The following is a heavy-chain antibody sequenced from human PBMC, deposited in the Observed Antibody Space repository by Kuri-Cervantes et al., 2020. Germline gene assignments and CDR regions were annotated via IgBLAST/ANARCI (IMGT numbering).Heavy chain of an antibody. CDR3: TRQDSTVAFDI. CDR2: IRSKANSYAT. CDR1: GFTFSGSA. J-gene: IGHJ3*02. V-gene: IGHV3-73*01. D-gene: IGHD2-15*01. Sequence: GGSLRLSCAASGFTFSGSAMHWVRQASGKGLEWVGRIRSKANSYATAYAASVKGRFTISRDDSKNTAYLQMNSLKTEDTAVYYCTRQDSTVAFDIWGQGTMVTVSS.